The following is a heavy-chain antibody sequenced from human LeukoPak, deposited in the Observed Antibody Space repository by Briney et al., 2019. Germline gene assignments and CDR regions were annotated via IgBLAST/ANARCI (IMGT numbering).Heavy chain of an antibody. J-gene: IGHJ3*02. CDR2: IYYSGST. CDR3: ARDVLRGAFDN. Sequence: SETLSLTCTVSGGSISSYYWSWIRQPPGKGLEWIGYIYYSGSTNYNPSLKSRVTISVDKSKNQFSLKLSSVTAADTAVYYCARDVLRGAFDNWGQGTMVTVSS. CDR1: GGSISSYY. D-gene: IGHD3-3*01. V-gene: IGHV4-59*12.